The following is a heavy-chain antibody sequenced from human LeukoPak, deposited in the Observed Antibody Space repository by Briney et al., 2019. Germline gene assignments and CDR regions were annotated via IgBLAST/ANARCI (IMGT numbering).Heavy chain of an antibody. D-gene: IGHD1-1*01. CDR3: AKVPGGNFFYYYYMDV. Sequence: GGSLRLSCTASGFTLSSYEMSWIRQAPGKGLEWVSSIDYSGGDTHYADSVKGRFTISRDNSKNTLYLQLSSLRGDDTAVYYCAKVPGGNFFYYYYMDVWGKGTTVTISS. V-gene: IGHV3-23*01. CDR1: GFTLSSYE. CDR2: IDYSGGDT. J-gene: IGHJ6*03.